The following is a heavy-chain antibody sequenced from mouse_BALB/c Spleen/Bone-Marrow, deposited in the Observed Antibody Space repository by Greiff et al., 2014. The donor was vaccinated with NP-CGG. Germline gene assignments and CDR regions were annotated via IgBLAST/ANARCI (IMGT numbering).Heavy chain of an antibody. CDR1: GFTFSSYG. Sequence: EVQLQQSGGDLVKPGGSLKLSCAASGFTFSSYGVSWGRQTPDKRLEWVATISSGGSNTYYPDSVKGRFTISRDNAKNTLYLQMSSLKSEDTAMYYCARHQRYYAMDYWGQGTSVTVSS. V-gene: IGHV5-6*01. CDR2: ISSGGSNT. J-gene: IGHJ4*01. CDR3: ARHQRYYAMDY.